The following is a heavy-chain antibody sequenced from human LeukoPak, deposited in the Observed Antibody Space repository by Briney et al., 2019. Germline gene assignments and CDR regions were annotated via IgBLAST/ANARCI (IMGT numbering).Heavy chain of an antibody. CDR3: ARGTLAAAGR. Sequence: GGSLRLSCAASGFTFSSYEMNWVRQAPGKGLEWVSYISSSGTTIYYADSVKGRFTISRDNAKNSLYLQMNSLRAEDTAVHYCARGTLAAAGRWGQGTLVTVSS. D-gene: IGHD6-13*01. J-gene: IGHJ4*02. CDR1: GFTFSSYE. V-gene: IGHV3-48*03. CDR2: ISSSGTTI.